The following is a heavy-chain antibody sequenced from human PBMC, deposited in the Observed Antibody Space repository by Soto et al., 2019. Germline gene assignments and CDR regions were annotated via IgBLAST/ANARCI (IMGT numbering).Heavy chain of an antibody. CDR2: IYSGGST. J-gene: IGHJ6*02. Sequence: GGSLRLCCAASGVTVSSNYMSWVRQAPGKGLEWVSVIYSGGSTYYADSVKGRFTISRDNSKNTLYLQMSSLRAEDTAVYYCARGPSSYYYGMDVWGQGTTVTVSS. V-gene: IGHV3-53*01. CDR3: ARGPSSYYYGMDV. CDR1: GVTVSSNY.